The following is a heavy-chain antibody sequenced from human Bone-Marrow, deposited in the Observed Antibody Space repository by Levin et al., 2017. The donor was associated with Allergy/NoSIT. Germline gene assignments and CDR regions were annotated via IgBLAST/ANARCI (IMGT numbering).Heavy chain of an antibody. J-gene: IGHJ6*02. D-gene: IGHD6-25*01. CDR2: ISWSSTSL. Sequence: SCVVSGDTFDDYGMHWVRQAPGKGLEWVSAISWSSTSLQYADSVKGRFTISRDNAKNSLYLQMNSLRVEDTASYYCTKDRSGVAMEVWGHGTTVIVSS. CDR3: TKDRSGVAMEV. CDR1: GDTFDDYG. V-gene: IGHV3-9*01.